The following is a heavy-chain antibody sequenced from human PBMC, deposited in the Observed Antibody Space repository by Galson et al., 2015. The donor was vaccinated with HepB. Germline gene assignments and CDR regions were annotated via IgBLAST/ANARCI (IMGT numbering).Heavy chain of an antibody. CDR1: GSTFSSYS. V-gene: IGHV3-21*01. J-gene: IGHJ4*02. D-gene: IGHD1-26*01. CDR3: AGYSGTYSWDY. Sequence: SLRLSCAASGSTFSSYSMNWVRQAPGKGLEWVSSISSSYYIYHADSVKGRFTISRDNAKNSLYLQMNSLRAEDTAVYYCAGYSGTYSWDYWGQGTQVTVSS. CDR2: ISSSYYI.